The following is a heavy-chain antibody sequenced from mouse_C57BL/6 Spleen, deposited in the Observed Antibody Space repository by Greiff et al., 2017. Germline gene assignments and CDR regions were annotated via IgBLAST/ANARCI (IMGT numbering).Heavy chain of an antibody. CDR3: ARDEGNYPAWFAY. CDR1: GFTFSSYA. J-gene: IGHJ3*01. CDR2: ISDGGSYT. Sequence: EVQGVESGGGLVKPGGSLKLSCAASGFTFSSYAMSWVRQTPEKRLEWVATISDGGSYTYYPDNVKGRFTISRDNAKNNLYLQMSHLKSEDTAMYYCARDEGNYPAWFAYWGQGTLVTVSA. D-gene: IGHD2-1*01. V-gene: IGHV5-4*01.